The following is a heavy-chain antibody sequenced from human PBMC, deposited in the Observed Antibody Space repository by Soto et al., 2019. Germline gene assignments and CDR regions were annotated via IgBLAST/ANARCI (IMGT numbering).Heavy chain of an antibody. V-gene: IGHV4-4*02. Sequence: SETLSLTCAVSGGSISSSKWWSWVRQPPGKGLEWIGEIYHSGSTNYNPSLKSRVTISVDTSKNQFSLKLSSVTAADTAVYYCARVLTSGIAVAGTYYFDYWGQGTLVTVSS. J-gene: IGHJ4*02. D-gene: IGHD6-19*01. CDR2: IYHSGST. CDR1: GGSISSSKW. CDR3: ARVLTSGIAVAGTYYFDY.